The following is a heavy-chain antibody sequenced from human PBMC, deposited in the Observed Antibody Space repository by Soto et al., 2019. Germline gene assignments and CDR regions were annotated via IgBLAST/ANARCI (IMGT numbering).Heavy chain of an antibody. CDR2: FDPEDGET. CDR1: GYTLTELS. J-gene: IGHJ6*03. CDR3: ATDGARGIAAAGTLNYYYYYMDV. Sequence: ASVKVSCKVSGYTLTELSMHWVRQAPGKGLEWMGGFDPEDGETIYAQKFQGRVTMTEDTSTDTAYMELSSLRSEDTAVYYCATDGARGIAAAGTLNYYYYYMDVWGKGTTVTVSS. D-gene: IGHD6-13*01. V-gene: IGHV1-24*01.